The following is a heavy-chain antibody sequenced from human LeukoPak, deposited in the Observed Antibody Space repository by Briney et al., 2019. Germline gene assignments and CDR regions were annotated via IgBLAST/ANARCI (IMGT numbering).Heavy chain of an antibody. CDR3: ARDPIREWELGY. D-gene: IGHD1-26*01. Sequence: GASVKVSCKASGYTFTGYYMHWVRQAPGQGLEWMGWINPNSGGTNYAQKFQGRVTMTRDTSISTAYMELSRLISDDTAVYYCARDPIREWELGYWGQGTLVTVSS. CDR2: INPNSGGT. J-gene: IGHJ4*02. CDR1: GYTFTGYY. V-gene: IGHV1-2*02.